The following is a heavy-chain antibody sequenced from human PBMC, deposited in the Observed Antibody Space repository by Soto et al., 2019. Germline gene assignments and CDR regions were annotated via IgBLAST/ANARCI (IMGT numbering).Heavy chain of an antibody. J-gene: IGHJ6*02. D-gene: IGHD2-2*01. Sequence: ASVKVSCKASGGTFSSYAISWVRQAPGQGLEWMGGIIPIFGTANYAQKFQGRVTITADESTSTAYMELSSLRSEETAVYYCARDVVRYCSSTSRKYPSYGIGVWGQGTTVTLSS. V-gene: IGHV1-69*13. CDR3: ARDVVRYCSSTSRKYPSYGIGV. CDR2: IIPIFGTA. CDR1: GGTFSSYA.